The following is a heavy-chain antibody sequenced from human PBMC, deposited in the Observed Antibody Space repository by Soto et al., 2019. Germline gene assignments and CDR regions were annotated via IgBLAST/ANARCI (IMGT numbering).Heavy chain of an antibody. CDR3: ARRFWSGQRGV. V-gene: IGHV4-34*01. CDR1: GGSFSGYY. J-gene: IGHJ6*02. CDR2: INHSGST. D-gene: IGHD3-3*01. Sequence: QVQLQQWGAGLLKPSETLSLTCAVYGGSFSGYYWSWIRQPPGKGLEWIGEINHSGSTNYNPSLTSRVTISVDTSKNQFSLKLSSVTAADTAVYYCARRFWSGQRGVWGQGTTVTVSS.